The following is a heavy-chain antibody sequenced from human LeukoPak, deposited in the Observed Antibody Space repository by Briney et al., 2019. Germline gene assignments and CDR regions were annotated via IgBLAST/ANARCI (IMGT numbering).Heavy chain of an antibody. Sequence: PSETLSLTCTVPGGSISSYYWSWIRQPPGKGLEWIGYIYYSGSTNYNPSLKSRVTISVDTSKNQFSLKLSSVTAADTAVYYCARGTTVTSYFDYWGQGTLVTVSS. CDR3: ARGTTVTSYFDY. D-gene: IGHD4-17*01. J-gene: IGHJ4*02. V-gene: IGHV4-59*01. CDR1: GGSISSYY. CDR2: IYYSGST.